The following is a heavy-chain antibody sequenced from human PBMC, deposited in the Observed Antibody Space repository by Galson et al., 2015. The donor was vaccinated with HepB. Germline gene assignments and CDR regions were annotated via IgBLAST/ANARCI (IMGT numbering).Heavy chain of an antibody. J-gene: IGHJ4*02. CDR3: SKRGRIEQVGSDLDY. CDR1: GFTFSSYA. Sequence: SLRLSCAASGFTFSSYAMSWVRQAPGKGLEWVSAISGSGGSTYYAYSVKGRFTISRYNSKNTLYLQMNSLRAEDTVVYFCSKRGRIEQVGSDLDYSGQGALVTVSS. D-gene: IGHD6-6*01. CDR2: ISGSGGST. V-gene: IGHV3-23*01.